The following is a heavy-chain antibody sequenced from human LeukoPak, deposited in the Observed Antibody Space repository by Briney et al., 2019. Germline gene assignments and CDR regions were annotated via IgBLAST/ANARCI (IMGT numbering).Heavy chain of an antibody. D-gene: IGHD3-22*01. CDR2: ISYDGSNK. V-gene: IGHV3-30*01. CDR3: ARDPYYDSSGYPTQFDY. CDR1: GFTFSSYA. J-gene: IGHJ4*02. Sequence: GGSLRLSCAASGFTFSSYAMHWVRQAPGKGLEWVAVISYDGSNKYYADSVKGRFTISRDNSKNTLYLQMNSLRAEDTAVCYCARDPYYDSSGYPTQFDYWGQGTLVTVSS.